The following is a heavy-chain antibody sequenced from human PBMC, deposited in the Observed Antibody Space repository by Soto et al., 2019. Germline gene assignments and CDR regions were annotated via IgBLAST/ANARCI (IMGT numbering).Heavy chain of an antibody. Sequence: QLQLQESGPGLVKPSETLSLTCNVSGVSISDTSYYWGWIRQPPGKGLEWIGTIYFNGNTFYNPSLKRRLTISVDTSKNQFSLRLTSVTAADTAVYYCARQGPYWGQGTLVAVSS. CDR2: IYFNGNT. J-gene: IGHJ4*02. CDR1: GVSISDTSYY. CDR3: ARQGPY. V-gene: IGHV4-39*01.